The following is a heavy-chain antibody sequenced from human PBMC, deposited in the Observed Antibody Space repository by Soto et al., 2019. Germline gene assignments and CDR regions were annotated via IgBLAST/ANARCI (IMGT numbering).Heavy chain of an antibody. CDR1: GFTFSSYS. D-gene: IGHD3-3*01. V-gene: IGHV3-21*01. CDR3: ARDHDRITIFGVVSHYYLDV. J-gene: IGHJ6*03. CDR2: ISSSNNYI. Sequence: GGSLRLSCXVSGFTFSSYSMNWVRQAPGKGLEWVSSISSSNNYIYYADSVKGRFTISRDNAKNSLYLQMNSLRAEDTAVYYCARDHDRITIFGVVSHYYLDVWGQGTTVTVSS.